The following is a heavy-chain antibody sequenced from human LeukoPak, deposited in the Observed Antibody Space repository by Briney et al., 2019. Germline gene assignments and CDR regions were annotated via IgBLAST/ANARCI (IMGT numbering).Heavy chain of an antibody. CDR3: ARTIDGEWLGYFDY. CDR1: GGSFNGYY. D-gene: IGHD6-19*01. V-gene: IGHV4-34*01. J-gene: IGHJ4*02. Sequence: PSETLSLTCAVYGGSFNGYYWSWIRQPPGKGLEWIGEINHSGSTNYNPSLKSRVTISVDTSKNQFSLKLSSVTAADTAVYYCARTIDGEWLGYFDYWGQGPLVTVSS. CDR2: INHSGST.